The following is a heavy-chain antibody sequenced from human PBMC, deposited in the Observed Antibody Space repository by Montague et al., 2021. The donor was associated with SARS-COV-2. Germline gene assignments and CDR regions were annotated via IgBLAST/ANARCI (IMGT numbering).Heavy chain of an antibody. D-gene: IGHD5-18*01. V-gene: IGHV3-21*01. Sequence: SLRLSCAASGFPFNSYSMNWVRQAPGKGPEWLSSISSNSGYTYYADSVKGRFSISRDNAMNSLYLQMNSLRVEDTAVYYCARDSVAWIHLSGLAYWGQGILVTVSS. CDR3: ARDSVAWIHLSGLAY. CDR2: ISSNSGYT. CDR1: GFPFNSYS. J-gene: IGHJ4*02.